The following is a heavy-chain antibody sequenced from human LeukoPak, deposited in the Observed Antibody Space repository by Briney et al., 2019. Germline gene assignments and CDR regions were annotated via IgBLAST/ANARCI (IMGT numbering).Heavy chain of an antibody. V-gene: IGHV4-4*02. Sequence: PSGTLSLTCAVSGGSISSSNWWSWVRQPPGKGLEWIGEIYHSGSTNYNPSLKSRVTISVDTSKNQFSLKLSSVTAADTAVYYCARGCSTSCYDAFDIWGQGTMVTVSS. CDR3: ARGCSTSCYDAFDI. CDR2: IYHSGST. J-gene: IGHJ3*02. D-gene: IGHD2-2*01. CDR1: GGSISSSNW.